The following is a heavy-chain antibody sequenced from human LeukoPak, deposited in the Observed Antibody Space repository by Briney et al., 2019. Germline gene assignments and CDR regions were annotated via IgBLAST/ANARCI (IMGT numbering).Heavy chain of an antibody. Sequence: GGSLRLSCAASGNYWMHWVRQAPGKGLVWVSHINSDGSWTSYADSVKGRFTISKDNAKNTVYLQMNSLRAEDTAVYYCVSFYETYWGRGTPVTVSS. CDR3: VSFYETY. V-gene: IGHV3-74*01. J-gene: IGHJ4*02. CDR1: GNYW. CDR2: INSDGSWT. D-gene: IGHD2/OR15-2a*01.